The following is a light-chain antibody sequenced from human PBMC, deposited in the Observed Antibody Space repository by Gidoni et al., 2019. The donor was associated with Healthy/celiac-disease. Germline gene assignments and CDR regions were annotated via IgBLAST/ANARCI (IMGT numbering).Light chain of an antibody. CDR1: SGSIASNY. V-gene: IGLV6-57*03. CDR3: QSYDSSNRVV. CDR2: EDN. Sequence: NLMLTQPHSVSESPGKTVTISCTRSSGSIASNYVQLYQQRPGSAPPTVIYEDNQRPSGVPDRFSGSIDSSSNSASLTISGLKTEDEADYYCQSYDSSNRVVFGGGTKLTVL. J-gene: IGLJ2*01.